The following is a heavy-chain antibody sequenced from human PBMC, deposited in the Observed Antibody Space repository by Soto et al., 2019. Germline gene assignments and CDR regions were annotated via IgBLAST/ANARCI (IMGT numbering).Heavy chain of an antibody. CDR3: ARHYRRITMVRGVIIPALHWFDP. V-gene: IGHV4-39*01. Sequence: SETLSLTCTVSGGSISSSSYYWGWIRQPPGKGLEWTGSIYYSGSTYYNPSLKSRVTISVDTSKNQFSLKLSSVTAADTAVYYCARHYRRITMVRGVIIPALHWFDPWGQGTLVTVSS. CDR2: IYYSGST. D-gene: IGHD3-10*01. CDR1: GGSISSSSYY. J-gene: IGHJ5*02.